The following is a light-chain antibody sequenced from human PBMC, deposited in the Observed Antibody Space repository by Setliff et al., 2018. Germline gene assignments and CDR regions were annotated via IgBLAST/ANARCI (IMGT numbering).Light chain of an antibody. CDR2: RNN. CDR1: TSNIGKNF. V-gene: IGLV1-47*01. Sequence: QSVLTQPPSASGTPGQSVTISCSGSTSNIGKNFVYWYQQVPGTVPKLLIYRNNQRPSGVSDRFSGSKPGTSASLAISGLRSEDGADYYCATWDDSLSAYVFGTGTKVTVL. CDR3: ATWDDSLSAYV. J-gene: IGLJ1*01.